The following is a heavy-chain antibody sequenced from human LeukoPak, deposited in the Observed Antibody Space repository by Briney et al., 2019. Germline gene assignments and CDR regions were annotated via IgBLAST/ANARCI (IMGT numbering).Heavy chain of an antibody. J-gene: IGHJ4*02. CDR3: ARHALREWVPMTHNSYYFDY. CDR2: IYYSGST. CDR1: GGSISSSSYY. Sequence: PSETLSLTCTVSGGSISSSSYYWGWVRQPPGKGLEWIGSIYYSGSTYYNPSLKSRVTISVDTSKNQFSLKLSSVTAADTAVYYCARHALREWVPMTHNSYYFDYWGQGNLVTGSS. D-gene: IGHD5-24*01. V-gene: IGHV4-39*01.